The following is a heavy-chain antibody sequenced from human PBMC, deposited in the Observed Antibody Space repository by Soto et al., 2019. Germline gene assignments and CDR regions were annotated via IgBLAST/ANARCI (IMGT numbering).Heavy chain of an antibody. CDR2: INPNSGGT. CDR1: GYTFTSYY. V-gene: IGHV1-2*04. J-gene: IGHJ6*02. CDR3: ARTQYSSGWYDRYYGMDV. D-gene: IGHD6-19*01. Sequence: ASVKVSCKASGYTFTSYYMHWVRQAPGQGLEWMGWINPNSGGTNYAQKFQGWVTMTRDTSISTAYMELSRLRSDDTAVYYCARTQYSSGWYDRYYGMDVSGQGTTVTVSS.